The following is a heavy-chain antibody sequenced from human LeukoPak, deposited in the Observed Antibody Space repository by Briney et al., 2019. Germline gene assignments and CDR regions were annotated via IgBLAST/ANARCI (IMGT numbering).Heavy chain of an antibody. CDR1: GFTLSSYW. Sequence: GGSLRLSCAASGFTLSSYWMHWVRQSPGKGLVWVSRINSDGSSTSYADSVKGRFTISRDNAKNTLYLQMNSLRAEDTAVYYCARGKRGYSYGFDYWGQGTLVTVSS. D-gene: IGHD5-18*01. J-gene: IGHJ4*02. V-gene: IGHV3-74*01. CDR3: ARGKRGYSYGFDY. CDR2: INSDGSST.